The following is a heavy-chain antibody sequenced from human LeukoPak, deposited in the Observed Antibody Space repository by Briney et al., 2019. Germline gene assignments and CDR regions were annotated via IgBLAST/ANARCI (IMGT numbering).Heavy chain of an antibody. Sequence: SETLSLTCTVSGGSISSSSYYWGWIRQPPGKGLEWIGSIYYSGSTYYNPSPKSRVTISVDKFKNQFSLKLNSVTAADTAVYYCARLKTQSKWFDPWGQGTLVTVSS. CDR1: GGSISSSSYY. CDR2: IYYSGST. V-gene: IGHV4-39*01. J-gene: IGHJ5*02. CDR3: ARLKTQSKWFDP.